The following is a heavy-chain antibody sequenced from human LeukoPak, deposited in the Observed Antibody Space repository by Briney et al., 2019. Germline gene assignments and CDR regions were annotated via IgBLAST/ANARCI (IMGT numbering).Heavy chain of an antibody. D-gene: IGHD5-24*01. CDR1: GFTFSSYS. Sequence: PGGSLRLSCAASGFTFSSYSTNWVRQAPGKGLEWVSYISSFSGTINYADSVKGRFTISRDNAKNSLYLQMNSLRAEDTAVYYCARDGWLQLHAFDIWGQGTMVTVSS. CDR2: ISSFSGTI. CDR3: ARDGWLQLHAFDI. V-gene: IGHV3-48*01. J-gene: IGHJ3*02.